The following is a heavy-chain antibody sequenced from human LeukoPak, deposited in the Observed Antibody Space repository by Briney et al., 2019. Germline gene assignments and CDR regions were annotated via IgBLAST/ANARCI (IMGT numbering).Heavy chain of an antibody. Sequence: GESLKISCKGSGYSFTSYWIGWVRPMPGKGLEWMGIIYPGDSDTRYSPSFQGQVTISADKSISTAYLQWSSLKASDTAMYYCARSSIGRYYYGSGSYPPLDYWGQGTLVTVSS. D-gene: IGHD3-10*01. CDR3: ARSSIGRYYYGSGSYPPLDY. CDR2: IYPGDSDT. CDR1: GYSFTSYW. V-gene: IGHV5-51*01. J-gene: IGHJ4*02.